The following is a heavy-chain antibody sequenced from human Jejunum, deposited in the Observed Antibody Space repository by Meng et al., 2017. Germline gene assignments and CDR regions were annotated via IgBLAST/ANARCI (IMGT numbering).Heavy chain of an antibody. CDR3: AKSPLGIDFDS. D-gene: IGHD1-26*01. J-gene: IGHJ4*02. V-gene: IGHV3-23*01. CDR2: MSPSGDTK. Sequence: EVQLLESGGGLVQPGESLRLSCAASGFTFSDYAMNWVRQAPGEGLEWVSAMSPSGDTKLYADSVKGRFTISRDTARKFLYLQLNRLRADDTAVYYCAKSPLGIDFDSWGQGTLVTVSS. CDR1: GFTFSDYA.